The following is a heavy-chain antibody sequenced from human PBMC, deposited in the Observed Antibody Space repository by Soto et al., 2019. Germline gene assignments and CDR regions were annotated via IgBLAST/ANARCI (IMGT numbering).Heavy chain of an antibody. D-gene: IGHD3-3*01. Sequence: QVQLVESGGGVVQPGRSLRLSCAASGFTFSSYGMHWVRQAPGKGLEWVAVIWYDGSNKYYADSVKGRFTISRDNSKNTLYLQMNSLRAEDTAVYYCARDKEAYYDFWSGYLEYWGQGTLVTVSS. CDR1: GFTFSSYG. V-gene: IGHV3-33*01. J-gene: IGHJ4*02. CDR3: ARDKEAYYDFWSGYLEY. CDR2: IWYDGSNK.